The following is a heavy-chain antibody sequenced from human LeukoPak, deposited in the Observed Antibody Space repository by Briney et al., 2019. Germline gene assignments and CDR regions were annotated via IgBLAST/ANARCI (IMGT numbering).Heavy chain of an antibody. CDR3: AKSVSGWYGGVFDY. D-gene: IGHD6-19*01. V-gene: IGHV3-23*01. J-gene: IGHJ4*02. CDR1: GFTFSSYA. CDR2: IGGSGGST. Sequence: PGGSLRLSCAASGFTFSSYAMSWVRQAPGKGLEWVSAIGGSGGSTYYADSVKGRFTISIDNSKNTLYLQMNSLRAEDTAVYYCAKSVSGWYGGVFDYWGQGTLVTVSS.